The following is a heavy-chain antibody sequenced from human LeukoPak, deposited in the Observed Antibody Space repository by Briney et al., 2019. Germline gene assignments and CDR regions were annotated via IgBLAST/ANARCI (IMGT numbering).Heavy chain of an antibody. Sequence: SETLSLTCTVSGGSISSYYWSWIRQPPGKGLEWIGYIYYSGSTNYNPSLKSRVTISVDTSKNQFSLKLSSVTAADTAVYYCAREEAAAGPSDYWGQGTLVTVSS. V-gene: IGHV4-59*01. CDR3: AREEAAAGPSDY. J-gene: IGHJ4*02. CDR1: GGSISSYY. D-gene: IGHD6-13*01. CDR2: IYYSGST.